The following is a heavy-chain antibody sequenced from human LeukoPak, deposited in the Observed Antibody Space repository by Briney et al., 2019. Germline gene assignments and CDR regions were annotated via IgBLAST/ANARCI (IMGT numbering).Heavy chain of an antibody. CDR2: ISSSSSYI. CDR3: ARGGRHLFDY. J-gene: IGHJ4*02. CDR1: GFTFSSYS. Sequence: GGSLRLSCAASGFTFSSYSMNWVRQAPGKGLEWVSSISSSSSYIYYADSVKGRFTISRDNAKNSLYLQMNSLRVEDTAVYYCARGGRHLFDYWGQGTLVTVSS. V-gene: IGHV3-21*01.